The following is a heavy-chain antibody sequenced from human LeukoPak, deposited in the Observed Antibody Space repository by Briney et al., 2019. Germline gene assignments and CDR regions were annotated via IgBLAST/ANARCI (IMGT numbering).Heavy chain of an antibody. V-gene: IGHV1-18*01. D-gene: IGHD1-26*01. J-gene: IGHJ6*04. CDR2: ISAYNGNT. Sequence: ASVKVSCKASGYTFTSYGITWVRQAPGQGLEWMGWISAYNGNTNYAQKLQGRVTMTTDTSTGTAYMELRSLRSDDTAVYYCARDRTGGSYLRVWGKGTTVTVSS. CDR3: ARDRTGGSYLRV. CDR1: GYTFTSYG.